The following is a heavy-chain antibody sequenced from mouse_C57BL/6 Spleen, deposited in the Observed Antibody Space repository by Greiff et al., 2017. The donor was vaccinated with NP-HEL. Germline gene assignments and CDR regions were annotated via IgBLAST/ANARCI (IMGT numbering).Heavy chain of an antibody. CDR1: GFNIKDYY. D-gene: IGHD2-1*01. V-gene: IGHV14-1*01. CDR2: IDPEDGDT. J-gene: IGHJ3*01. CDR3: TTGGNYGAWFAY. Sequence: VQLQQSGAELVRPRASVKLSCTASGFNIKDYYMHWVNQRPEQGLEWIGRIDPEDGDTEYAPKFQGKATMTADTSSNTAYLQLSSLTSEDTAVYYCTTGGNYGAWFAYWGQGTLVTVSA.